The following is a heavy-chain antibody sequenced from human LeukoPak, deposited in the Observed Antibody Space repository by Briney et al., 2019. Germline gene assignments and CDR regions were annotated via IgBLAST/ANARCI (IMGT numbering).Heavy chain of an antibody. CDR2: IRYDGNSI. Sequence: PGGSLRLSCAASGFTFRSYGMHWVRQAPGKGLEWVAFIRYDGNSIYYADSVKGRFTISRDNSRSTLYLQMNSLRAEDTAVYYCAKEEVISGNHGVYFDYWGQGTLVTVSS. D-gene: IGHD3-22*01. V-gene: IGHV3-30*02. CDR3: AKEEVISGNHGVYFDY. J-gene: IGHJ4*02. CDR1: GFTFRSYG.